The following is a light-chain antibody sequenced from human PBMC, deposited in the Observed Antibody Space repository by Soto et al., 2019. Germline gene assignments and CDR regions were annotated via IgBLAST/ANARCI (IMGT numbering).Light chain of an antibody. V-gene: IGLV2-14*01. CDR2: DVS. J-gene: IGLJ2*01. CDR1: SSDVGTYNY. Sequence: QSALTQPASVSGSPGQSITISCTGTSSDVGTYNYVSWYQQHPGKAPKLMIYDVSNRPSGVSDRFSGSKSGNTASLTISGLQAEDEADYYCSSYTSSSTSVVFGGGTKPTVL. CDR3: SSYTSSSTSVV.